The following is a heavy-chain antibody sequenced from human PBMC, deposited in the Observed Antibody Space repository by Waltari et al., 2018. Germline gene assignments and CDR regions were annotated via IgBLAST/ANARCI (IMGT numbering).Heavy chain of an antibody. J-gene: IGHJ4*02. D-gene: IGHD6-13*01. V-gene: IGHV4-59*01. CDR1: GGPITHDY. CDR2: IYFSGTT. Sequence: HVQLQESGPGLAQPSETLSLTSTVFGGPITHDYWSWIRQSPEKGLEWIGYIYFSGTTHYNPSLESRVTISIDISRTQFSLRLTSVTAADTAVYYCATDNRPASAGLWGQGTLVTVSS. CDR3: ATDNRPASAGL.